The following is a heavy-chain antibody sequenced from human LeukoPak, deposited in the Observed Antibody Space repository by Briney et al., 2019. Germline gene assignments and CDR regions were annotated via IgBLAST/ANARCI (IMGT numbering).Heavy chain of an antibody. J-gene: IGHJ6*03. V-gene: IGHV3-23*01. CDR2: ISGSGGST. D-gene: IGHD2-2*01. Sequence: ETLSLTCTVSGGSISSSSYYWGWIRQPPGKGLEWVSAISGSGGSTYYADSVKGRLTISRDNSKNTLYLQMNSLRAEDTAVYYCAKAVPAAMPGIPVYMDVWGKGTTVTISS. CDR3: AKAVPAAMPGIPVYMDV. CDR1: GGSISSSSYY.